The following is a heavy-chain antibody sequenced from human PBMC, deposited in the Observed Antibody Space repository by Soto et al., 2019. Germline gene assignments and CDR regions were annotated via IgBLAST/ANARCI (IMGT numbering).Heavy chain of an antibody. J-gene: IGHJ4*02. Sequence: ASVKVSCKASGYTFTGHYIHWVRQAPEQGPEWMGEIGPEGGATRYAQRFQGRVTMTRDMSITTVYMELNNLSPDDTAVYYCGRGRSGQIVVFYWGQGTPVTVSS. CDR3: GRGRSGQIVVFY. V-gene: IGHV1-2*02. D-gene: IGHD1-26*01. CDR1: GYTFTGHY. CDR2: IGPEGGAT.